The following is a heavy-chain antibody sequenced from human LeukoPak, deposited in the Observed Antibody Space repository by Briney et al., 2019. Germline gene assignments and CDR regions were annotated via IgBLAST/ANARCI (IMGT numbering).Heavy chain of an antibody. CDR3: VGTIASRGSEY. V-gene: IGHV3-74*01. J-gene: IGHJ4*02. Sequence: GGSLRLSCVASGFTLSTYWMNWVRQAPGMGLVWVSRLPPDELGIIYADSVKGRFTVSRDNAKNTVYLQMNNLRVDDTAMYYCVGTIASRGSEYWGQGALVTVSS. D-gene: IGHD6-6*01. CDR2: LPPDELGI. CDR1: GFTLSTYW.